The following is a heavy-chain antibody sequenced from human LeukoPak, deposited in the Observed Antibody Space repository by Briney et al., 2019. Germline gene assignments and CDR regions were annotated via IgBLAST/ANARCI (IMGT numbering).Heavy chain of an antibody. CDR1: GGSFSGYY. Sequence: SETLSLTCAVYGGSFSGYYWSWIRQPPGKGLEWIGEINHSGSTNYNPSLKSRVTISVDTSKNQFSLKLSSVTAADTAVYYCATFTANYYYYYGMDVWGQGTTATVSS. CDR3: ATFTANYYYYYGMDV. D-gene: IGHD5-18*01. CDR2: INHSGST. J-gene: IGHJ6*02. V-gene: IGHV4-34*01.